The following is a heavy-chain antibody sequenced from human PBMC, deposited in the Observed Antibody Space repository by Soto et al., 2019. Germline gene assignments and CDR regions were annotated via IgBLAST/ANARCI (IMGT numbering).Heavy chain of an antibody. CDR1: GFTFSSYG. J-gene: IGHJ4*02. V-gene: IGHV3-30*18. CDR3: AKDRDLTY. CDR2: ISYDGSNK. Sequence: GGSLRLSCAASGFTFSSYGMHWVRQAPGKGLEWVAVISYDGSNKYYADSVKGRFTISRDNSKNTLYLQMNSLRAEDTAVYYCAKDRDLTYCGQGTMVTVYS.